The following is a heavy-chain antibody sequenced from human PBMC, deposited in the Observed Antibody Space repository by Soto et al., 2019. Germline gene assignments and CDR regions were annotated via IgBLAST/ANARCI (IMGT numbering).Heavy chain of an antibody. D-gene: IGHD2-15*01. CDR1: GFTFSSYW. CDR2: IKQDGSEK. CDR3: AGGTGWIFDY. V-gene: IGHV3-7*01. Sequence: EVQLVESGGGLVQPGGSLRLSCSASGFTFSSYWMTWVSQAPGKGLEWVANIKQDGSEKYYVDSVKGRFTISRDNAKNSLYLQMDSLRAEDTAVYYCAGGTGWIFDYWGQGTLVTVSS. J-gene: IGHJ4*02.